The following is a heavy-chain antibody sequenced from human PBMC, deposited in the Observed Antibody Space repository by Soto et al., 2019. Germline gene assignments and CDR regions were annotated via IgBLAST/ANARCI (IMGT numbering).Heavy chain of an antibody. Sequence: SETLSLTCTVSGGSISSSSYYWGWIRQPPGKGLEWIGYIYYSGSTYYNPSLKSRVTIFVDTSKNQFSLKVNSVTAADTAVYYCATSNWFAPWGKGTLVTVPS. J-gene: IGHJ5*02. CDR2: IYYSGST. CDR3: ATSNWFAP. CDR1: GGSISSSSYY. V-gene: IGHV4-39*01.